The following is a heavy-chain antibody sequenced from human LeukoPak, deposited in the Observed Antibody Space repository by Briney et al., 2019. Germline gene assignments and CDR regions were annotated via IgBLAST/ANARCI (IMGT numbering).Heavy chain of an antibody. V-gene: IGHV3-30-3*01. CDR1: GFTFSSYA. Sequence: GGSLRLSCAASGFTFSSYAMHWVRQAPGKGLEWVAVISYDGSNKYYADSAKGRFTISRDNSKNTLYLQMNSLRAEDTAVYYCARVYSSGWYSRSNAFDIWGQGTMVTVSS. D-gene: IGHD6-19*01. CDR2: ISYDGSNK. J-gene: IGHJ3*02. CDR3: ARVYSSGWYSRSNAFDI.